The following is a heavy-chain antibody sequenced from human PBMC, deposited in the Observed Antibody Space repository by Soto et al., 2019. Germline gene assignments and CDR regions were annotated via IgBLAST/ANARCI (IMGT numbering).Heavy chain of an antibody. CDR1: GFTFSSYG. J-gene: IGHJ4*02. V-gene: IGHV3-33*06. Sequence: QVQLVESGGGVVRPGTSLRLSCETSGFTFSSYGMHWVRQTPGKGLEWVAIIWYDGSHTYYADSLKGRFTISRDNSRDTLFLQMNSLTADDTAVYYCAKATTNGGWFNPFDSWGQGALVTVSS. CDR2: IWYDGSHT. D-gene: IGHD6-19*01. CDR3: AKATTNGGWFNPFDS.